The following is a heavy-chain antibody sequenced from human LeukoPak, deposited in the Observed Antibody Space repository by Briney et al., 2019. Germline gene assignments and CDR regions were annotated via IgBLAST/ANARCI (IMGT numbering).Heavy chain of an antibody. CDR2: ISYDGSNK. J-gene: IGHJ4*02. V-gene: IGHV3-30-3*01. Sequence: GGSLRLSCAASGFTFSSYAMSWVRQAPGKGLEWVAVISYDGSNKYYADSVKGRFTISRDNSKNTLYLQMNSLRAEDTAVYYCARDQGVIVAAWDWAYFDYWGQGTLVTVSS. CDR3: ARDQGVIVAAWDWAYFDY. D-gene: IGHD3-22*01. CDR1: GFTFSSYA.